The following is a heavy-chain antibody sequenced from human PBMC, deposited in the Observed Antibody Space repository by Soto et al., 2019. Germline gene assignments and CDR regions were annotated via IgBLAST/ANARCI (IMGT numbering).Heavy chain of an antibody. V-gene: IGHV3-30*18. CDR3: AKYFEVPRLGVFDT. J-gene: IGHJ3*02. CDR2: ISYDGSNK. CDR1: GFIFSRYG. D-gene: IGHD3-9*01. Sequence: GGSLRLSCAASGFIFSRYGMHWVRQAPGKGLEWVAVISYDGSNKYYADSVKGRLTISRDNSKNTLYLQMNSLRAEDTAVYYCAKYFEVPRLGVFDTWGQGTMVTVSS.